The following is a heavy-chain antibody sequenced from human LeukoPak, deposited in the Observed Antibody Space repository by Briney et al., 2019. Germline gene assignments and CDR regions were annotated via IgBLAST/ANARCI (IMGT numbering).Heavy chain of an antibody. CDR1: GGSISSGSYY. D-gene: IGHD2-15*01. CDR3: ASSGVVVAAFDY. CDR2: IYTSGST. V-gene: IGHV4-61*02. J-gene: IGHJ4*02. Sequence: SQTLSLTCTVSGGSISSGSYYWSWIRQPAGKGLEWIGRIYTSGSTNYNPSLKSRVTISVDTSKNQFSLKLSSVTAADTAVYYCASSGVVVAAFDYWGQGTLVTVSS.